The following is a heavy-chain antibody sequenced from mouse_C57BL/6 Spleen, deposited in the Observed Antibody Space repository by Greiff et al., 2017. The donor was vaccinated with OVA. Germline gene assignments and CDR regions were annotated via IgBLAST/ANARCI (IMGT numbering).Heavy chain of an antibody. CDR1: GYTFTSYW. J-gene: IGHJ3*01. Sequence: VQLQQPGAELVRPGSSVKLSCKASGYTFTSYWMDWVKQRPGQGLEWIGNIYPSDSETHYNQKFKDKATLTVDKSSSTAYMQLSSLTSEDSAVYYCARNPFFAYWGQGTLVTVSA. CDR2: IYPSDSET. V-gene: IGHV1-61*01. CDR3: ARNPFFAY.